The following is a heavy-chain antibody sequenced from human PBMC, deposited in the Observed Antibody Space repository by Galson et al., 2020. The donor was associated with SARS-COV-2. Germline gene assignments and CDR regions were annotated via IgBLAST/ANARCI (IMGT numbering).Heavy chain of an antibody. CDR2: ITWNSGSV. V-gene: IGHV3-9*01. D-gene: IGHD7-27*01. CDR3: AREMQIWGFYYYMDV. J-gene: IGHJ6*03. CDR1: GFTFDDYS. Sequence: GGSLRLSCVASGFTFDDYSMHWVRQAPGKGLEWVSGITWNSGSVAYADSVKGRFTISRDNAKNSLYLQMNSLRAEDTALYYCAREMQIWGFYYYMDVWGKGTTVTVSS.